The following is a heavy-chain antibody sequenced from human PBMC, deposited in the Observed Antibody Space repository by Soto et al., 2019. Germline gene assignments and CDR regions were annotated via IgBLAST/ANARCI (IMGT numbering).Heavy chain of an antibody. D-gene: IGHD6-13*01. Sequence: QVRLLQSGAEVKESGASVKVSCEASGYTFTAYYIHWVRQAPGQGLEWMGWINPDTGGTDYAQKFQGWVTMTRDASITTAFMELASLKIDDTAVYYCARAIARDGSSWYRGGYASWGQGTLVTVSS. V-gene: IGHV1-2*04. CDR3: ARAIARDGSSWYRGGYAS. J-gene: IGHJ4*02. CDR2: INPDTGGT. CDR1: GYTFTAYY.